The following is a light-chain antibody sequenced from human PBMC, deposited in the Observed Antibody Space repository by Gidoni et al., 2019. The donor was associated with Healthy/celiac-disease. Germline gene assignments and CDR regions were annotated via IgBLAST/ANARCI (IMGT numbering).Light chain of an antibody. CDR2: GAS. J-gene: IGKJ3*01. Sequence: IAITPSPATLSVSPGERATITCRASQSISSYLAWYQQKPGQAPRLLIYGASTIATGIPARFSGSGSGTEFTLTISSLQSEDFAVYYCQQYNNWPRAFGPGTKVDIK. CDR1: QSISSY. V-gene: IGKV3-15*01. CDR3: QQYNNWPRA.